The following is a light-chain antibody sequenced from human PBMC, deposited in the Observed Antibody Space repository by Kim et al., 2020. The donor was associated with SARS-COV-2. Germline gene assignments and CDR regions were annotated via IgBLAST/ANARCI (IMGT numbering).Light chain of an antibody. CDR2: NTN. CDR1: SGSVSTSYY. J-gene: IGLJ3*02. V-gene: IGLV8-61*01. Sequence: TVVTQESSFSVSPGGTVTLTCGLSSGSVSTSYYPSWYQQAPGQAPRTLIYNTNTRSSGVPDRFSGSILGNKAALTITGAQADDESDYYCVLYMGSGIWVFGGGTQLTVL. CDR3: VLYMGSGIWV.